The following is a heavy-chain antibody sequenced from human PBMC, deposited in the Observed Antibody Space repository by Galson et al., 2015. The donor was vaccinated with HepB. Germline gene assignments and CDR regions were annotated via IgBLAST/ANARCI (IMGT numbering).Heavy chain of an antibody. J-gene: IGHJ4*02. D-gene: IGHD2-2*01. CDR2: ISSSSSYI. V-gene: IGHV3-21*01. CDR3: ASFDVFCSSTSRLKEFDY. Sequence: SLRLSCAASGFTFSSYSMNWVRQAPGKGLEWVSSISSSSSYIYYADSVKDRFTISRDNAKNSLYLQMNSLRAEDTAVYYCASFDVFCSSTSRLKEFDYWGQGTLVTVSS. CDR1: GFTFSSYS.